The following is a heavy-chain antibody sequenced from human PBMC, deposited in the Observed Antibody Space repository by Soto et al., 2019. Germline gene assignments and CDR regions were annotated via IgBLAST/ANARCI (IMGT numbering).Heavy chain of an antibody. J-gene: IGHJ4*02. CDR1: GFSFSDYA. CDR3: AKRSPYSSGWYSPIFDY. CDR2: ISESGGST. D-gene: IGHD6-13*01. Sequence: RGGSLRLSCAASGFSFSDYAMSWVRQAPGKGLEWVSVISESGGSTHYADSVRGRFTVSRDNSKNSLSLRMNSLRDEDTAVYFCAKRSPYSSGWYSPIFDYWGQGALVTVSS. V-gene: IGHV3-23*01.